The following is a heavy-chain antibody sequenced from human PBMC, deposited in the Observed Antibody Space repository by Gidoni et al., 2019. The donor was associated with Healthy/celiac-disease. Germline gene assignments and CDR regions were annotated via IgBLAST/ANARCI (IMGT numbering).Heavy chain of an antibody. CDR3: ARVDYYDSSGYYDYFDY. CDR1: GFTFSSYS. D-gene: IGHD3-22*01. V-gene: IGHV3-21*01. J-gene: IGHJ4*02. CDR2: ISSSSSYI. Sequence: EVQLVESGGGLVKPGGSLRLSCAAYGFTFSSYSMNWVRQAPGKGLEWVSSISSSSSYIYYADSVKGRFTISRDNAKNSLYLQMNSLRAEDTAVYYCARVDYYDSSGYYDYFDYWGQGTLVTVSS.